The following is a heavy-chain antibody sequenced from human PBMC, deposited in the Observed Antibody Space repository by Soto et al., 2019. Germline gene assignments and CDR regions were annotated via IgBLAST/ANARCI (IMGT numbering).Heavy chain of an antibody. CDR1: GFTFSSYS. CDR2: ISSSSSTI. J-gene: IGHJ4*02. Sequence: GGSLRLSCAASGFTFSSYSMNWVRQAPGKGLEWVSYISSSSSTIYYADSVKGRFTISRDNAKNSLYLQMNSLRAEDTAVYYCAGELGIGSWGQGTLVTVSS. D-gene: IGHD7-27*01. CDR3: AGELGIGS. V-gene: IGHV3-48*01.